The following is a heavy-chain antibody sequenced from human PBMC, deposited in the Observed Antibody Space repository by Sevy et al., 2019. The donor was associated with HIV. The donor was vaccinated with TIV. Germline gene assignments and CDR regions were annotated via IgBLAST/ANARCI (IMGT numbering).Heavy chain of an antibody. V-gene: IGHV1-18*01. J-gene: IGHJ6*02. CDR1: GYPFSTYA. CDR3: ARLEASGSGWYGNGMDV. D-gene: IGHD6-19*01. CDR2: ISAYNGHT. Sequence: ASVKVSCKASGYPFSTYAISWVRQAPGQGLECMGWISAYNGHTNYAQSLQDRVTMTTDTSTSTAYMELRSLRPDDTAVYYCARLEASGSGWYGNGMDVWGQGTTVTVSS.